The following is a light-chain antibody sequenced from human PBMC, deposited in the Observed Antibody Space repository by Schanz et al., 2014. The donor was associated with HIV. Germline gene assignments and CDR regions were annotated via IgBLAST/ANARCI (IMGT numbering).Light chain of an antibody. Sequence: EMVMTQSPVTLSVSPGEGATLSCRASQSIRSNLAWSQQKPGQAPRLLLYGASTRATGIPDRFSGGGSGTDFTLNISSLQPEDVGIYYCQQFDDYPRTLGQGTRVEIK. V-gene: IGKV3D-15*01. J-gene: IGKJ2*01. CDR3: QQFDDYPRT. CDR1: QSIRSN. CDR2: GAS.